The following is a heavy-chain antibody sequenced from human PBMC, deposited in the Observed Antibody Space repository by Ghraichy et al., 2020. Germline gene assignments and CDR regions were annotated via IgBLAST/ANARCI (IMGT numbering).Heavy chain of an antibody. J-gene: IGHJ4*02. D-gene: IGHD2-21*01. CDR1: AFTFSNSW. CDR3: ARNFAYDTFDY. Sequence: RGSLRLSCAASAFTFSNSWMTWVRQAPGRGLKFVATMNPDGGQTYYMDSVKGRFTISRDNAKNSLYLQMNSLRVDDTAIYYCARNFAYDTFDYWGQGTLVTVSS. V-gene: IGHV3-7*01. CDR2: MNPDGGQT.